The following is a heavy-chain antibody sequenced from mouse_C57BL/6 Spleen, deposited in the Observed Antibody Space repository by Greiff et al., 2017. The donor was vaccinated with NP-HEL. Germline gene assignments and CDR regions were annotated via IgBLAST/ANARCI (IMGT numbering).Heavy chain of an antibody. J-gene: IGHJ2*01. CDR1: GFTFSSYG. CDR2: ISSGGSYT. Sequence: EVKLMESGGDLVKPGGSLKLSCAASGFTFSSYGMSWVRQTPDKRLEWVATISSGGSYTYYPDSVKGRFTISRDNAKNTLYLQMSSLKSEDTAMYYCARPSYYGSSNYFDYWGQGTTLTVSS. CDR3: ARPSYYGSSNYFDY. D-gene: IGHD1-1*01. V-gene: IGHV5-6*01.